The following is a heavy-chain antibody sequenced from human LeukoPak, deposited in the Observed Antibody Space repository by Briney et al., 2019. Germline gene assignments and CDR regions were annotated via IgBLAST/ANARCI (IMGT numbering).Heavy chain of an antibody. CDR2: IYPGDSGS. D-gene: IGHD1-20*01. CDR1: GYSFTNYW. CDR3: ARLGITGATLYYFDY. Sequence: NPGESQKISCKGSGYSFTNYWIGWVRQMPGKGLQWMGLIYPGDSGSKYSPSFQGQVTMSADKSINTAYLQWSSLKASDTAMYYCARLGITGATLYYFDYWGQGTLVTVSS. V-gene: IGHV5-51*01. J-gene: IGHJ4*02.